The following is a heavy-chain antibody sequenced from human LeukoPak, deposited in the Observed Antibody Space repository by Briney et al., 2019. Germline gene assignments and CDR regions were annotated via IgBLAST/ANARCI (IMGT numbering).Heavy chain of an antibody. CDR1: GFTFSDYY. D-gene: IGHD6-6*01. CDR3: ARDTESGSSH. V-gene: IGHV3-11*01. Sequence: PGGSLRLSCAASGFTFSDYYMSWIRQAPGEGLEWVSYISSRGTTKYYADSVKGRITISRDNAKNSLFLQVNSLRAEDTAVYYCARDTESGSSHWGQGTLVTVSS. CDR2: ISSRGTTK. J-gene: IGHJ4*02.